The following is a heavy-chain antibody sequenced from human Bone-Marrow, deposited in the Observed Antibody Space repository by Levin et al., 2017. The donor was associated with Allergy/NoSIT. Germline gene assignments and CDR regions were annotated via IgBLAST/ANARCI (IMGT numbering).Heavy chain of an antibody. CDR2: ISYDGSNK. Sequence: GGSLRLSCAASGFTFSSYGMHWVRQAPGKGLEWVAVISYDGSNKYYADSVKGRFTISRDNSKNTLYLQMNSLRAEDTAVYYCAKGSGSYSHYDDGMDGWGQGTTVTVSS. CDR1: GFTFSSYG. CDR3: AKGSGSYSHYDDGMDG. J-gene: IGHJ6*02. D-gene: IGHD3-10*01. V-gene: IGHV3-30*18.